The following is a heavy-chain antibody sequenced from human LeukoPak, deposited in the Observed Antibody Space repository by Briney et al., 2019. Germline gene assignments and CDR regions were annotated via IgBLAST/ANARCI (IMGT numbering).Heavy chain of an antibody. CDR3: ARARGNTYGYFEY. V-gene: IGHV3-30*03. CDR2: ISYDGSNK. D-gene: IGHD5-18*01. Sequence: GGSLRLSCAASGFTFSSYGMHWVRQAPGKGLEWVAVISYDGSNKYYADSVKGRFTISRDNAKSTLYLQMNSLRVEDTAVYYCARARGNTYGYFEYWGQGTLVTVSS. J-gene: IGHJ4*02. CDR1: GFTFSSYG.